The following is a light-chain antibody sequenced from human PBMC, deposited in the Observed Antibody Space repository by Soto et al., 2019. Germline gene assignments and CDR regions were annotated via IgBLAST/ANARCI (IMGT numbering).Light chain of an antibody. CDR3: QQYGRSTPRSDT. Sequence: EIVLTQSPGTLSLSPGERATLSCRASQSVSSSYLAWYQQKPGQAPRLLIYGASSRATGIPDRFSGSGYGTYLTLTIRSLELEDFALYYFQQYGRSTPRSDTFGQGPKLEIK. J-gene: IGKJ2*01. V-gene: IGKV3-20*01. CDR2: GAS. CDR1: QSVSSSY.